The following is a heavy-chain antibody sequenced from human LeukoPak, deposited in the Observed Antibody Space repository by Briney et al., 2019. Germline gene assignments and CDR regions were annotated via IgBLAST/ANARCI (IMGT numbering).Heavy chain of an antibody. J-gene: IGHJ4*02. CDR3: ADGYSYGYFDY. V-gene: IGHV4-59*08. Sequence: SETLSLTCPVSGGSISSYYWSWIRQPPGKGLEWIGYIYYSGSTNYNPSLKSRVTISVDTSKNQFSLKLSSVTAADTAVYYCADGYSYGYFDYWGQGTLVTVSS. CDR1: GGSISSYY. CDR2: IYYSGST. D-gene: IGHD5-18*01.